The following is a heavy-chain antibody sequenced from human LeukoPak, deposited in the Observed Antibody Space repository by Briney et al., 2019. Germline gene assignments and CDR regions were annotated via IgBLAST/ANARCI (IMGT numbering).Heavy chain of an antibody. V-gene: IGHV3-23*01. J-gene: IGHJ4*02. Sequence: GESLRPSCAADGLTLSSFAIRWVRHAEGKGLGWVSDLCGSGDSTYYADSVQGRFTNSRDNSKNTLYLQMSSLRAEDTALYYCAKGSYDYFVIAYFDYWGQGSLVTVSS. CDR3: AKGSYDYFVIAYFDY. CDR2: LCGSGDST. CDR1: GLTLSSFA. D-gene: IGHD5-12*01.